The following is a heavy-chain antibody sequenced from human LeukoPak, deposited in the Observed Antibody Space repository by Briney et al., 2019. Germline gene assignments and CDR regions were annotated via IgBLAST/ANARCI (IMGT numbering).Heavy chain of an antibody. CDR2: INPSGGTT. Sequence: GASVTLSCKASGYTCTSYYMHWVRQAPGQGLEWMGIINPSGGTTSYAHKFQGRVTMTRDTSTSTVYMELSSLRSEDTAVYYCARDPSVSGYSVGYFDYWGQGTLVTVSS. J-gene: IGHJ4*02. CDR1: GYTCTSYY. V-gene: IGHV1-46*01. D-gene: IGHD5-24*01. CDR3: ARDPSVSGYSVGYFDY.